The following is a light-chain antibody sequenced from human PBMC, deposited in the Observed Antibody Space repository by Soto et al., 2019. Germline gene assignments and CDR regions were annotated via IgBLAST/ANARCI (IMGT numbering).Light chain of an antibody. CDR1: SNDIGIYNY. V-gene: IGLV2-14*01. J-gene: IGLJ2*01. CDR3: SSYTSTSTV. CDR2: EVN. Sequence: QSALTLPASVSGSPGQSISISCTGTSNDIGIYNYVSWYQQYPGKAPKLMIYEVNNRLSGVSNRFSGSKSGNTASLTISGLQAEDEAYYYCSSYTSTSTVFGGGTKLTVL.